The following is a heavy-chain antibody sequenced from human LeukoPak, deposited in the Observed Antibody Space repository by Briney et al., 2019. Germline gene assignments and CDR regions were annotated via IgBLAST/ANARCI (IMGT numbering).Heavy chain of an antibody. Sequence: GGSLRLSCAVSGITLSNYGMTWVRQAPGKGLEWVAGISDSGGSTNYADSVKGRFTISRDNPRNTLYLQMNSLRAEDTAVYFCAKRGVVIRVILVGFHKEAYYFDSWGQGALVTVSS. CDR1: GITLSNYG. V-gene: IGHV3-23*01. CDR3: AKRGVVIRVILVGFHKEAYYFDS. CDR2: ISDSGGST. J-gene: IGHJ4*02. D-gene: IGHD3-22*01.